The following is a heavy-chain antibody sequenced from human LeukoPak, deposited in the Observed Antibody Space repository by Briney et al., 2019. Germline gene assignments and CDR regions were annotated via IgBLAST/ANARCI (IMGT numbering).Heavy chain of an antibody. D-gene: IGHD7-27*01. CDR1: GFTFSNYH. J-gene: IGHJ6*03. CDR2: ISDSTSSI. CDR3: ARSELGYYYYNMDV. V-gene: IGHV3-48*01. Sequence: GGSLRLSCAASGFTFSNYHMNWVRQAPGKGLEWVSYISDSTSSIYYADSVKGRFTISRDNAENSLFLQMNSLRAEDTGVYYCARSELGYYYYNMDVWGKGTTVTVSS.